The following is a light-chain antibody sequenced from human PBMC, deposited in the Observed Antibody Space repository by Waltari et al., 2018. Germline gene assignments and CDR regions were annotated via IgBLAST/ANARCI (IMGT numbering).Light chain of an antibody. CDR2: EVT. CDR1: SSDVGRYNL. CDR3: CSYAGSTTFPYV. Sequence: HSALAQPASVSGSPGQSITISCTGTSSDVGRYNLVSWYQQHLGKAPKFIIYEVTERPSGVSNRFSGSKSGNTASLTISGLQAEDEADYYCCSYAGSTTFPYVFGSGTKVTVL. J-gene: IGLJ1*01. V-gene: IGLV2-23*02.